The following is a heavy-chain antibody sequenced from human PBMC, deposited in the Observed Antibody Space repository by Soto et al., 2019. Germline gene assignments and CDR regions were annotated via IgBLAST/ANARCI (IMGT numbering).Heavy chain of an antibody. Sequence: QVQLQESGPGLVKASQTLSLICSVSGESISSGGYYWSWIRHHPGKGLEWIGYIYDSESAYYNPSLKSRVTISMDTSKNHFAMKLSSAPAADTAVYYCARASSSSSAADYWGQGTLISVSS. V-gene: IGHV4-31*03. D-gene: IGHD6-6*01. J-gene: IGHJ4*02. CDR3: ARASSSSSAADY. CDR1: GESISSGGYY. CDR2: IYDSESA.